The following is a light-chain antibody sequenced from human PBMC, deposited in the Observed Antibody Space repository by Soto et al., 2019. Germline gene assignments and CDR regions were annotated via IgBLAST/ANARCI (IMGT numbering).Light chain of an antibody. V-gene: IGLV2-23*01. J-gene: IGLJ3*02. CDR3: CSYATTHTWM. CDR2: EGT. Sequence: QSVLTQPASVFGSPGQSITISCTGTSSDVGSYNLVSWYQQHPGKAPKLIIYEGTKRPSGVSNRFSGSKSGNTASLTISGLQAEDEADYYCCSYATTHTWMFGGGTKLTVL. CDR1: SSDVGSYNL.